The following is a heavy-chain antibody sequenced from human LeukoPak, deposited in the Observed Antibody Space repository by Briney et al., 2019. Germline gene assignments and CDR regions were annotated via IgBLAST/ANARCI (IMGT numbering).Heavy chain of an antibody. CDR2: TSHTGHLK. CDR1: GFTMSWFG. D-gene: IGHD3-10*01. CDR3: AKRGVVIRVFLVGFHKEAYYFDS. V-gene: IGHV3-30-3*02. Sequence: PGGSLRLSCAASGFTMSWFGMHWVRQAPGKGLEWVAATSHTGHLKSYADSVTGRFTISRDNSNNTLYLQMNSLRAEDTAVYFCAKRGVVIRVFLVGFHKEAYYFDSWGQGALVTVSS. J-gene: IGHJ4*02.